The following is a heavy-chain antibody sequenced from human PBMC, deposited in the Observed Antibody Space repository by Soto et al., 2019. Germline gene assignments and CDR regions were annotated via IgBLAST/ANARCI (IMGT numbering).Heavy chain of an antibody. CDR3: ASRPGNSSSWYYFDY. CDR1: GGTFSSYT. CDR2: IIPILGIA. Sequence: ASVKVSCKASGGTFSSYTISWVRQAPGQGLEWMGRIIPILGIANYAQKFQGRVTITADKSTSTAYMELSSLRSEDTAVYYCASRPGNSSSWYYFDYWGQGTLVTVSS. V-gene: IGHV1-69*02. J-gene: IGHJ4*02. D-gene: IGHD6-13*01.